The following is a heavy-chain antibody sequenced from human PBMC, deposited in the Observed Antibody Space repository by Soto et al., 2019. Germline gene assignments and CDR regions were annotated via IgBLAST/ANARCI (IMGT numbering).Heavy chain of an antibody. D-gene: IGHD5-18*01. Sequence: ASVKVSCKASGYTFTSYDINWVRQAPGQGLEWMGIINPSGGNTSYAQKFQGRVTITRDTSASTAYMELSSLRSEDTAAYYCARGIPADYWGQGTLVTVSS. J-gene: IGHJ4*02. CDR3: ARGIPADY. CDR2: INPSGGNT. CDR1: GYTFTSYD. V-gene: IGHV1-46*01.